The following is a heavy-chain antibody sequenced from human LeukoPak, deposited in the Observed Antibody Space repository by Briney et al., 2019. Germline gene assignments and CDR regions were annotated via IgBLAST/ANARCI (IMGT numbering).Heavy chain of an antibody. J-gene: IGHJ4*02. V-gene: IGHV3-23*01. D-gene: IGHD2-21*01. CDR3: AKDWIQFNRVFDCFDS. CDR1: GFTFDTNA. CDR2: IGNTET. Sequence: GGSLRLSCATSGFTFDTNAMSWIRQAPGKGLEWVSTIGNTETFYADSVTGRFTISRDNSKNTVYLHMNSLRVEDTAVYYCAKDWIQFNRVFDCFDSWGQGTLVTVSS.